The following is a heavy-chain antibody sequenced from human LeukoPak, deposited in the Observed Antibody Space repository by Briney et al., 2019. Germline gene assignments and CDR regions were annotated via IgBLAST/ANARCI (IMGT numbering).Heavy chain of an antibody. D-gene: IGHD6-6*01. J-gene: IGHJ4*02. CDR1: GYTFTSYY. V-gene: IGHV1-46*01. CDR3: ARDLLVSSSSSGWAGGDF. CDR2: INPNGGIT. Sequence: ASVKVSCKASGYTFTSYYMHWVRQAPGQGLEWMGMINPNGGITRYAQKFQGRLIMTRDTSTSTVYMELSSLKAEDTAVYYCARDLLVSSSSSGWAGGDFWGQGTLVTVSS.